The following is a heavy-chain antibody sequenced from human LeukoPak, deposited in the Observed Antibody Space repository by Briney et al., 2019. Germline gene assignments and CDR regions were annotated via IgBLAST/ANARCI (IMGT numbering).Heavy chain of an antibody. CDR2: INPNSGGT. V-gene: IGHV1-2*06. CDR1: GYTFTGYY. Sequence: GASVTVSCTASGYTFTGYYMHWVRQAPGQGLEWMGRINPNSGGTNYAQKFQGRVTMTRDTSISTAYMELSRLRSDDTAVYYCARDGGDYYYYYGMDVWGQGTTVTVSS. D-gene: IGHD3-3*01. CDR3: ARDGGDYYYYYGMDV. J-gene: IGHJ6*02.